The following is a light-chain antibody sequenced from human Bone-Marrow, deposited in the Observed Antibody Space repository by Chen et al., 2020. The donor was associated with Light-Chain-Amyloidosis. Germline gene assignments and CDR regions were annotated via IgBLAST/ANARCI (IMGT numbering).Light chain of an antibody. V-gene: IGKV3-20*01. CDR3: QQYGTSPLT. Sequence: IVLTQSPGTLSLSPGERANLSCRASQTISSNYLTWYQQKFGQAPRLLIYGSSSRATGIPDRFTGSGSGTDFTLAINRLEPEDFAMYYCQQYGTSPLTFGGGTKVGIK. CDR1: QTISSNY. J-gene: IGKJ4*01. CDR2: GSS.